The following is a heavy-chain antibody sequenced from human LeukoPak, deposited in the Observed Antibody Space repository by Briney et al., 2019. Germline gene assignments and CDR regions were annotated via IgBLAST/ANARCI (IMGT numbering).Heavy chain of an antibody. V-gene: IGHV1-2*07. Sequence: ASVKVSFKSSGYTFTVYYMHWVRQGPGQGLEWMGWTDPNSGGTNYAHKVQGRVTMTRDTSISTAYMELSRLRSDDTAVYSCAREGLGQLNAFDIWGQGTMVTVSS. J-gene: IGHJ3*02. CDR3: AREGLGQLNAFDI. CDR1: GYTFTVYY. CDR2: TDPNSGGT. D-gene: IGHD2-2*01.